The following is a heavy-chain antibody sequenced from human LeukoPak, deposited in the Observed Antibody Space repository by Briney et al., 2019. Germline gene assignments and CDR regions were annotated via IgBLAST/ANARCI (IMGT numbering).Heavy chain of an antibody. CDR1: GYSFINYW. J-gene: IGHJ6*02. D-gene: IGHD6-19*01. CDR2: IYPGNSDA. CDR3: ARRLAVAGRGYYGMDV. Sequence: GESLKISCKGSGYSFINYWVGWVRQMPGKGLEWMGVIYPGNSDARYSPSFQGQVTISADKSISTAYLQWSSLKASDTAMYYCARRLAVAGRGYYGMDVWGQGTTVTVSS. V-gene: IGHV5-51*01.